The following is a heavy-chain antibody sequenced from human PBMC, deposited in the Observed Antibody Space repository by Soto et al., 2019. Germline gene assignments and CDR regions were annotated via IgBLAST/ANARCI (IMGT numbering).Heavy chain of an antibody. V-gene: IGHV4-30-4*01. CDR2: IYYTGIT. D-gene: IGHD1-1*01. CDR3: ARHYNFPDY. Sequence: SXPGLVKPSQTLSLTCTVSGDSISSGDYYWSWIRQPXGKGXEWIGYIYYTGITKYNPCLXRRRTISVDTAKNQFSLKVTSVTAADTAIYACARHYNFPDYWGQGTLVTVSS. CDR1: GDSISSGDYY. J-gene: IGHJ4*02.